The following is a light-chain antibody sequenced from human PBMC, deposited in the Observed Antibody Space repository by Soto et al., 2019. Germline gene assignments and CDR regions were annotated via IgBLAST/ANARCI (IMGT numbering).Light chain of an antibody. CDR2: EVS. Sequence: QSGLTQPASGSGSLGQLITISCTGTRSDVGGYNYVSWYQEHPGKAPKLMIYEVSKRPSGVSNRFSGSKSGNTASLTISGLQAEDEADYYCSSYTSSSSYVFGTGTKVTVL. CDR3: SSYTSSSSYV. V-gene: IGLV2-14*01. CDR1: RSDVGGYNY. J-gene: IGLJ1*01.